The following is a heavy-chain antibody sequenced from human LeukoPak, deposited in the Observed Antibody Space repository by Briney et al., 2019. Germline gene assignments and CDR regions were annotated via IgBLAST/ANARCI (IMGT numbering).Heavy chain of an antibody. CDR3: AKARGIAAAKGGFDY. V-gene: IGHV3-30*02. J-gene: IGHJ4*02. CDR1: GFTFSSYG. D-gene: IGHD6-13*01. CDR2: IRYDGSNK. Sequence: GGSLRLSCEASGFTFSSYGIHWVRQAPGKGLEWVAFIRYDGSNKYYADSVKGRFTISRDNSKNTLYLQMNSLRAEDTAVYYCAKARGIAAAKGGFDYWGQGTLVTVSS.